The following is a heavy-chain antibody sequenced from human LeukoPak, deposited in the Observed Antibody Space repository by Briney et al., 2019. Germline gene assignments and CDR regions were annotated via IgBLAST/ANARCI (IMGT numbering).Heavy chain of an antibody. CDR2: ISYDGSNK. CDR3: ARGGDGDVLLWFGELCYLDY. J-gene: IGHJ4*02. Sequence: GGSLRLSCAASGFTFSSYAMHWVRQAPGKGLEWVAVISYDGSNKYYADSVKGRFTISRDNSKNTLYLQMNSLRAEDTAVYYCARGGDGDVLLWFGELCYLDYWGQGTLVTVSS. V-gene: IGHV3-30-3*01. D-gene: IGHD3-10*01. CDR1: GFTFSSYA.